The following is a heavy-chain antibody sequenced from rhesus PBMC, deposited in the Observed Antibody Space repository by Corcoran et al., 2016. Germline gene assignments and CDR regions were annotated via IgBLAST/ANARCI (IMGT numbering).Heavy chain of an antibody. J-gene: IGHJ4*01. CDR2: IGCINGTP. CDR1: GGSISSSNW. V-gene: IGHV4-65*02. D-gene: IGHD6-43*01. Sequence: QVQLQESGPGLVKPSETLSLTCAVSGGSISSSNWWSWIRQPPGKGLEWIGNIGCINGTPYYNPSRKSRVTISKDTSTNHFSLQLSSVTAADTAVYYCARRMAAATYFDYWGQGVLVTVSS. CDR3: ARRMAAATYFDY.